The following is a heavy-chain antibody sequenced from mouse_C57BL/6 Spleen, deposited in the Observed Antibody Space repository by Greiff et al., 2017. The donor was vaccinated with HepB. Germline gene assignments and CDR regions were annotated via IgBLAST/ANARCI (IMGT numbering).Heavy chain of an antibody. V-gene: IGHV1-64*01. D-gene: IGHD2-2*01. Sequence: VQLQQSGAELVKPGASVKLSCKASGYTFTSYWMHWVKQRPGQGLEWIGMIHPNSGSTNYNEKFKSKATLTVDKSSSTAYMQLSSLTSEDSAVYYCAGYGYDPALFAYWGQGTLVTVSA. J-gene: IGHJ3*01. CDR1: GYTFTSYW. CDR3: AGYGYDPALFAY. CDR2: IHPNSGST.